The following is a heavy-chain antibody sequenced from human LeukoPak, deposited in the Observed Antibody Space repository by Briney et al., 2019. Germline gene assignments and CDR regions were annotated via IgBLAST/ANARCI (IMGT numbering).Heavy chain of an antibody. D-gene: IGHD3-10*01. J-gene: IGHJ4*02. CDR3: AGRSGSFDY. CDR1: GFTFSNYW. CDR2: IKQDGSKK. V-gene: IGHV3-7*01. Sequence: GGSLRLSCAASGFTFSNYWMSWVRQFPGKRLEWVANIKQDGSKKNYVDSVRGRFTISRDNAKNSLYLQMDSLRVEDSAVYYCAGRSGSFDYWGQGARVTVSS.